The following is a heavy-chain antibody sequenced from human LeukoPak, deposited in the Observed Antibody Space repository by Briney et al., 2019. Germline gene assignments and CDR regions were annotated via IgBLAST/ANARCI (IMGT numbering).Heavy chain of an antibody. Sequence: PSETLSLTCTVSGGSISSYYWSWIRQPAGKGLEWIGRINTSGSSNYNPSLKSRGTISIDTSKNQFSLNLSSVTAADTAVYYCARAASSSSRAFDIWGQGTMVTVSS. CDR2: INTSGSS. V-gene: IGHV4-4*07. D-gene: IGHD6-6*01. J-gene: IGHJ3*02. CDR3: ARAASSSSRAFDI. CDR1: GGSISSYY.